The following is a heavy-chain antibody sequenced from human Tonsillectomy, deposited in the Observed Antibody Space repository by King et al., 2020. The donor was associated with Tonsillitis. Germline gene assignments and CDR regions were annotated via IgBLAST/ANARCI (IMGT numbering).Heavy chain of an antibody. Sequence: VQLVEPGGGLVKPGGSLRLSCAASGFTFSDYHMSWIRQAPGKGLEWLSYITSSGRTTYYADSVKGRFTISRDNAKNSLYLQMNSLRAEDTAVYYCARAAAGLLWGQGTQVTVSS. CDR3: ARAAAGLL. J-gene: IGHJ4*02. CDR2: ITSSGRTT. D-gene: IGHD6-19*01. V-gene: IGHV3-11*01. CDR1: GFTFSDYH.